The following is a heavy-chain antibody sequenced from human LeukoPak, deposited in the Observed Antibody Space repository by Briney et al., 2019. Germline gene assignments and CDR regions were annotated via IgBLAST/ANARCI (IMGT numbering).Heavy chain of an antibody. J-gene: IGHJ5*02. CDR1: GGSFSDYY. Sequence: SETLSLTCSVYGGSFSDYYWSWIRQPPGKGLEWIGEINHSGSTNYNPDNPSLKSRVTISVDTSKTQFSLKLNSVTAADTAVYYCARSFSPLGPNRFDPWGQGTLVAVSS. CDR2: INHSGST. V-gene: IGHV4-34*01. D-gene: IGHD1-26*01. CDR3: ARSFSPLGPNRFDP.